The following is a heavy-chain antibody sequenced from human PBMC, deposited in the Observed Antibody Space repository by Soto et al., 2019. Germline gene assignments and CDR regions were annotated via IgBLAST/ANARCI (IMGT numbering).Heavy chain of an antibody. CDR1: EFTFEDYA. D-gene: IGHD3-10*01. J-gene: IGHJ3*01. CDR3: AKGRTRPLQLGSFGDNTFDV. Sequence: GGSLRLSCAASEFTFEDYAMHWVRQAPGKGLEWVSGISWNSGTLVYADSVKGRFTISRDNAKNSLFLQMNSLRAEDTALYFCAKGRTRPLQLGSFGDNTFDVWGQGTMVTVSS. CDR2: ISWNSGTL. V-gene: IGHV3-9*01.